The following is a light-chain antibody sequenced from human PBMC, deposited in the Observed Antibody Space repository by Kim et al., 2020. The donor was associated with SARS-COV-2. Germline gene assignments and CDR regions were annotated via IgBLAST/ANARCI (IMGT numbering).Light chain of an antibody. CDR2: DVN. J-gene: IGLJ2*01. CDR1: SSDGGGYNY. CDR3: SSYTSSSPVV. V-gene: IGLV2-14*03. Sequence: GQSITISCTGTSSDGGGYNYGSWYQQHPGKAPKLMIYDVNNRPSGVSNRFSGSKSGNTASLTISGLQAEDEADYYCSSYTSSSPVVFGGGTKLTVL.